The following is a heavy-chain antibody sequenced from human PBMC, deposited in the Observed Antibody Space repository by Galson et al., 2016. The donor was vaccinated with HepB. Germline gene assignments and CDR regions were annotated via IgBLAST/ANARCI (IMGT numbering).Heavy chain of an antibody. CDR3: ARMVWFGERADYGMDV. J-gene: IGHJ6*02. CDR1: GYSFITYW. Sequence: QSGAEVKKPGESLRISCKGSGYSFITYWITWVRQMPGRGLEWMGRIDPDDSYTNYSPSFEGHVTFSVDKSTSTAYLQWTSLKASDSAMYYCARMVWFGERADYGMDVWGLGTTVTVSS. D-gene: IGHD3-10*01. V-gene: IGHV5-10-1*01. CDR2: IDPDDSYT.